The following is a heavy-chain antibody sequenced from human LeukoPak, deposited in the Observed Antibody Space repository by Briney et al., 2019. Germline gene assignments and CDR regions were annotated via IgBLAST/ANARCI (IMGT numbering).Heavy chain of an antibody. J-gene: IGHJ4*02. CDR1: GGSITSYY. CDR3: SRLSGYCTNGVCYTAFDY. D-gene: IGHD2-8*01. CDR2: IYHSGST. Sequence: SETLSLTCSVSGGSITSYYWSWIRQPPGKGLEWIATIYHSGSTYYNPSLKSRVTISVDTSKNQLSLKLSSVTAADTAVYFCSRLSGYCTNGVCYTAFDYWGQGTLVTVSS. V-gene: IGHV4-59*08.